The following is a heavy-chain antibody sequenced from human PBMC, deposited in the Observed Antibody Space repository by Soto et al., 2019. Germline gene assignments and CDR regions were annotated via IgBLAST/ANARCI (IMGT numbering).Heavy chain of an antibody. CDR3: ARLSWFWEYYYYGMDV. CDR1: GYTFTSYA. D-gene: IGHD3-10*01. CDR2: INAGNGNT. Sequence: QVQLVQSGAEVKKPGASVKVSCKASGYTFTSYAMHWVRQAPGQRLEWMGWINAGNGNTKYSQKFQGRVTITRDTSASTAYMELSSLRSEDTAVYYCARLSWFWEYYYYGMDVWGQGTTVTVSS. V-gene: IGHV1-3*01. J-gene: IGHJ6*02.